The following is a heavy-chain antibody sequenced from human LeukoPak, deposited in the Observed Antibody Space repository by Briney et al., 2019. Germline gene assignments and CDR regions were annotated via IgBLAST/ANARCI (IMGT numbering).Heavy chain of an antibody. V-gene: IGHV4-59*08. D-gene: IGHD6-19*01. CDR3: ARWYSSGWAFDY. Sequence: PSQTLSLTCTVSGGTISSYYWNWIRQPPGKGLEWIGYIHYSGSTKYNPSLKSRVTISVDTSKNQFSLKLSSVTAADTAVYYCARWYSSGWAFDYWGQGTLVTVSS. CDR1: GGTISSYY. J-gene: IGHJ4*02. CDR2: IHYSGST.